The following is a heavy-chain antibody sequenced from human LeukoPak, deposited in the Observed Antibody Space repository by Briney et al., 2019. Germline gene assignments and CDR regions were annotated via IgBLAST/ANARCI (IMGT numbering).Heavy chain of an antibody. D-gene: IGHD3-9*01. CDR3: AKASDYDILTSLDY. Sequence: PGGSLRLSCAAYGFTFSSYGMHWVRQAPGQGLERVAVISYDGSNKYYADSVKGRFTISRDNSKNTLYLQMNSLRAEDTAVYYCAKASDYDILTSLDYWGQGTLVTVSS. V-gene: IGHV3-30*18. CDR1: GFTFSSYG. J-gene: IGHJ4*02. CDR2: ISYDGSNK.